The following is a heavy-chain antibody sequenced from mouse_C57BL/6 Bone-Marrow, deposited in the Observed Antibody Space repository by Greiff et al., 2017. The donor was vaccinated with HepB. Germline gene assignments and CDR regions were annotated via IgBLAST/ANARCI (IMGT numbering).Heavy chain of an antibody. CDR1: GFNIKDYY. D-gene: IGHD1-1*01. CDR2: IDPEDGDT. Sequence: EVQVVESGAELVRPGASVKLSCTASGFNIKDYYMHWVKQRPEQGLEWIGRIDPEDGDTEYAPKFQGKATMTADTSSNPAYLQLSSLTSEDTAVYYCTILRWPSWGQGTTLTVSS. V-gene: IGHV14-1*01. J-gene: IGHJ2*01. CDR3: TILRWPS.